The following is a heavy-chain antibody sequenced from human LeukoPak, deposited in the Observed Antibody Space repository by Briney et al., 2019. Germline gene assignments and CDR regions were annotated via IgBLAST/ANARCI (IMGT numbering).Heavy chain of an antibody. J-gene: IGHJ6*02. CDR1: GFTFSSYA. D-gene: IGHD2-2*01. CDR2: ISGSGGST. CDR3: AKDGLHCSSTSCYSGYYYGMDV. Sequence: GGSLRLSCAASGFTFSSYAMSLVRQAPGKGLEWVSAISGSGGSTYYADSVKGRFTISRDNSKNTLYLQMNSLRAEDTAVYYCAKDGLHCSSTSCYSGYYYGMDVWGQGTTVTVSS. V-gene: IGHV3-23*01.